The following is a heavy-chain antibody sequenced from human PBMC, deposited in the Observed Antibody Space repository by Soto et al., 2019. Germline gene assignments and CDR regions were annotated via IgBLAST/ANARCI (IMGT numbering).Heavy chain of an antibody. Sequence: QITLKESGPTLVKPTQTLTLTCTFSGFSLSTSGVGVGWIRQPPGKALEWLAIIYWDDEKRYSPSLKTRLTVNKETSKNQVVLTMTNVDPVDTATYYFAHRAYFDSGKQFDYWGQGTLVSVSS. D-gene: IGHD3-10*01. CDR2: IYWDDEK. J-gene: IGHJ4*02. CDR3: AHRAYFDSGKQFDY. V-gene: IGHV2-5*02. CDR1: GFSLSTSGVG.